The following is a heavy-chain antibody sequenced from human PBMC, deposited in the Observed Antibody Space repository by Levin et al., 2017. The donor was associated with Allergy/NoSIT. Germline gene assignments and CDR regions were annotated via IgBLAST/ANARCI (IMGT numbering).Heavy chain of an antibody. V-gene: IGHV4-34*01. D-gene: IGHD3-10*01. CDR1: GAPFSGYY. CDR2: ISHSGTT. Sequence: SETLSLTCAMYGAPFSGYYWSWIRQPPGKGLEWIGEISHSGTTKYRSSLKSRLTMSVDTSKDQISLKLTSVTAADTAVYYCARAFYGSGHYSGLWFDSWGQGTLVTVSS. J-gene: IGHJ5*01. CDR3: ARAFYGSGHYSGLWFDS.